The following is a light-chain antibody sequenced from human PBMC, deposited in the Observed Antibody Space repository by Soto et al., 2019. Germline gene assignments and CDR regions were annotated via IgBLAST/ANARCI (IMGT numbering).Light chain of an antibody. V-gene: IGKV3-11*01. CDR3: QHRHNWPLT. Sequence: EIVLTQSPATLSSFPGDRVTLSCRASQYINTRLAWYQHRPGQAPRLLIYDASKRATGIPARFSGSGSGTDFTLTISSLEPEDFAVYFCQHRHNWPLTFGGGTKVDIK. J-gene: IGKJ4*01. CDR2: DAS. CDR1: QYINTR.